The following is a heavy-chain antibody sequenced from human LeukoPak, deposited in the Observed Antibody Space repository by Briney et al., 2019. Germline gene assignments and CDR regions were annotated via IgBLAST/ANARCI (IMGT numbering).Heavy chain of an antibody. J-gene: IGHJ4*02. CDR1: GGTFSSYA. CDR3: ARAKRGYSYGSLGY. V-gene: IGHV1-69*06. D-gene: IGHD5-18*01. CDR2: IIPIFGTA. Sequence: ASVKVSCKASGGTFSSYAISWVRQAPGQGLEWMGGIIPIFGTANYAQKFQGRVTITADKSTSTAYMELSSLRSEDTAVYYCARAKRGYSYGSLGYWGQGTLVTVSS.